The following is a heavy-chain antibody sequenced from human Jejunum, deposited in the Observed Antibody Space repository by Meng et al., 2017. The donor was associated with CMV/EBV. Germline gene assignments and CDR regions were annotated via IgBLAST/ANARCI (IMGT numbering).Heavy chain of an antibody. CDR3: ARGHRRRGVPAAEVYYFDY. CDR2: MKTDGSEK. Sequence: YWMSWARQAPGRGLEWVASMKTDGSEKYYVDSVKGRFTMSRDNAKTSLYLQMNSLRAEDTAVYYCARGHRRRGVPAAEVYYFDYWGQGTLVTVSS. CDR1: YW. J-gene: IGHJ4*02. D-gene: IGHD2-2*01. V-gene: IGHV3-7*03.